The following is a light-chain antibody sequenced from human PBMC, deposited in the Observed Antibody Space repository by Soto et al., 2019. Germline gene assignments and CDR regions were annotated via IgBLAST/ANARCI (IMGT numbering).Light chain of an antibody. CDR3: SSYTGSSTPYV. CDR1: SSDIGAYNY. CDR2: EVS. V-gene: IGLV2-14*01. J-gene: IGLJ1*01. Sequence: QSALTQSASVSGSPGQSITISCTGTSSDIGAYNYVSWYQQHPGKAPKLMIYEVSNRPSGVSNRFSGSKSGNTASQTISGLQDEDEADYYCSSYTGSSTPYVFGTGTKLTVL.